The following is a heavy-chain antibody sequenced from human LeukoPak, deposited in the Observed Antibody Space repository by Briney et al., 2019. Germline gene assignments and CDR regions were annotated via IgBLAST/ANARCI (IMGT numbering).Heavy chain of an antibody. CDR1: GFTFSNYA. CDR2: ISGSGGST. J-gene: IGHJ4*02. Sequence: GGSLRLSCAASGFTFSNYAMSWVRQAPGKGLEWVSTISGSGGSTYYADSVKGRFTISRDKSKNTLYLQMNGLRAEDTAVYYCASYGDLFDYWGQGTLVTVSS. D-gene: IGHD4-17*01. CDR3: ASYGDLFDY. V-gene: IGHV3-23*01.